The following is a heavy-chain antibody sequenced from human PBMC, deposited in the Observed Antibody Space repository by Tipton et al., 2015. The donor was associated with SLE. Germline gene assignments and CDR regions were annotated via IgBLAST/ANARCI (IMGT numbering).Heavy chain of an antibody. CDR3: ARGLTAGVAID. J-gene: IGHJ4*02. D-gene: IGHD6-13*01. CDR1: GFTFSSYS. Sequence: GSLRLSCAASGFTFSSYSMNWVRQAPGKGLEWVSSISSSSTYIYYADSVKGRFTISRDNAKNSLYLQMNSLRAEDTAVYYCARGLTAGVAIDWGQGTLVTVSS. V-gene: IGHV3-21*01. CDR2: ISSSSTYI.